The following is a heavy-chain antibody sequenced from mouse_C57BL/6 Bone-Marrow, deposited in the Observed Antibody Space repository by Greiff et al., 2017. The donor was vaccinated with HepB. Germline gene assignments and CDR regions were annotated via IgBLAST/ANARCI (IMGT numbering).Heavy chain of an antibody. Sequence: QVQLQQPGAELVKPGASVKLSCKASGYTFTSYWMHWVKQRPGQGLEWIGMIHPNSGSTNYNEKFKSKATLTVDKSSSTAYMQLSSLTSEDSEVYYCARDDGYPSYAMDYWGQGTSVTVSS. V-gene: IGHV1-64*01. CDR3: ARDDGYPSYAMDY. D-gene: IGHD2-3*01. J-gene: IGHJ4*01. CDR1: GYTFTSYW. CDR2: IHPNSGST.